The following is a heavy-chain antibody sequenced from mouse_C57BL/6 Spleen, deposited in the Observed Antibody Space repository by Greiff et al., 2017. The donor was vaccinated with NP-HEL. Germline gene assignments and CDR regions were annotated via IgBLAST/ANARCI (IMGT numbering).Heavy chain of an antibody. CDR2: IDPSDSYT. D-gene: IGHD2-1*01. Sequence: QVQLQQPGAELVMPGASVKLSCEASGYTFTSYWMHWVKQRPGQGLEWIGEIDPSDSYTNYNQKFKGKSTLTVDKSSSTAYMQLSSLTSEDSAVYYCARSDGNYVGYAMDYWGQGTSVTVSS. CDR1: GYTFTSYW. V-gene: IGHV1-69*01. CDR3: ARSDGNYVGYAMDY. J-gene: IGHJ4*01.